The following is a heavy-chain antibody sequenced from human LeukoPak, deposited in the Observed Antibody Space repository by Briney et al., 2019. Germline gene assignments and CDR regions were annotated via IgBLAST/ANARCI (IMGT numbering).Heavy chain of an antibody. CDR2: IYYSGST. J-gene: IGHJ4*02. V-gene: IGHV4-59*01. CDR1: GGSISSYY. CDR3: ARSKLSSIAAAGIPFDY. D-gene: IGHD6-13*01. Sequence: SETLSLTCTVSGGSISSYYWSWIRQPPGKGLDWIGYIYYSGSTNYNPSLKSRVTISVATSKNQFSLKLSSVTAADTAVYYCARSKLSSIAAAGIPFDYWGQGTLVTVSS.